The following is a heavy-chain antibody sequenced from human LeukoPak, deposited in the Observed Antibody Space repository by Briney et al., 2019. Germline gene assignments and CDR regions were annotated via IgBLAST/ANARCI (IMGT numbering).Heavy chain of an antibody. CDR2: IIPIFGTA. CDR1: GGTFSSYA. CDR3: ARDLHCSGGSCYSQWFDP. D-gene: IGHD2-15*01. V-gene: IGHV1-69*01. J-gene: IGHJ5*02. Sequence: SVKVSCKASGGTFSSYAISWVRQAPGQGLEWMGGIIPIFGTANYAQKFQGRVTITADESTSTAYMELSSLRSEDTAVYYCARDLHCSGGSCYSQWFDPWGQGTLVTVSS.